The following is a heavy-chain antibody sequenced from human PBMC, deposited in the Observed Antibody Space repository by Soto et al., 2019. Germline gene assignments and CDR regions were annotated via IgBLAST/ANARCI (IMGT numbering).Heavy chain of an antibody. J-gene: IGHJ6*02. CDR2: ISYDGSNK. CDR3: AKRPFRDYVYYYYYGMDV. CDR1: GFTFSSYG. D-gene: IGHD4-17*01. Sequence: GGSLRLSCAASGFTFSSYGMYWVRQAPGKGLEWVAVISYDGSNKYYADSVKGRFTISRDNSKNTLYLQMNSLRAEDTAVYYCAKRPFRDYVYYYYYGMDVWGQGTTVTVSS. V-gene: IGHV3-30*18.